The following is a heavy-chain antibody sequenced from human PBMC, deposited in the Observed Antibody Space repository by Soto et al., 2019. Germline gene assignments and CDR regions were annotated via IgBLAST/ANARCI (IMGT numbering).Heavy chain of an antibody. CDR2: IYSSGNT. Sequence: SETLSLTCSVSGGTISGYYLTWIRQPAGKGLEWIGRIYSSGNTKYNPSLQSRVTMSLDTSNNQFSLRLISVTAADTAVYYCARGQRFYDWFDPSGQRTLVTVSS. CDR1: GGTISGYY. CDR3: ARGQRFYDWFDP. V-gene: IGHV4-4*07. D-gene: IGHD3-3*01. J-gene: IGHJ5*02.